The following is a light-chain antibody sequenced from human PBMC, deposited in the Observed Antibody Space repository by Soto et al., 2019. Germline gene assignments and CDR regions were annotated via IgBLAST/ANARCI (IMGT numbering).Light chain of an antibody. Sequence: QSALTQPASVSGSPGQSITISCTGTTSDVGIYNLVSWYQQHPGKAPKLMIYEVSKRPSGVTNHFSGSKSGNTASLTISGLQAEDEADYYCCSYTNTNTLYVFGTGTKLTVL. CDR1: TSDVGIYNL. CDR2: EVS. CDR3: CSYTNTNTLYV. J-gene: IGLJ1*01. V-gene: IGLV2-23*02.